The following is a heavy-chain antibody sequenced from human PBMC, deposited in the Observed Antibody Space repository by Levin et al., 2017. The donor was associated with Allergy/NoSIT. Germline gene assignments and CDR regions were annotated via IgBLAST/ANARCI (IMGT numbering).Heavy chain of an antibody. V-gene: IGHV4-4*07. CDR2: IYTSGST. Sequence: SQTLSLTCTVSGGSISSYYWSWIRQPAGKGLEWIGRIYTSGSTNYNPSLKSRVTMSVDTSKNQFSLKLSSVTAADTAVYYCARDIKWLRASNWFDPWGQGTLVTVSS. CDR3: ARDIKWLRASNWFDP. CDR1: GGSISSYY. D-gene: IGHD5-12*01. J-gene: IGHJ5*02.